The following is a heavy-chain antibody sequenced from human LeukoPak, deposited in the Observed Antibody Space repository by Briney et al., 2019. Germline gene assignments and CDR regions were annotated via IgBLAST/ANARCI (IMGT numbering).Heavy chain of an antibody. J-gene: IGHJ4*02. CDR1: GGSISSGGYY. Sequence: SETQSLTCTVSGGSISSGGYYWSWLRQPPGKGLEWIGYIYRSGSTYYNPSLQSRVTISVPRSKNQFSLKLSSVTAADTAVYYCARRYSSSWYIDYWGQGTLVTASS. D-gene: IGHD6-13*01. CDR2: IYRSGST. V-gene: IGHV4-30-2*01. CDR3: ARRYSSSWYIDY.